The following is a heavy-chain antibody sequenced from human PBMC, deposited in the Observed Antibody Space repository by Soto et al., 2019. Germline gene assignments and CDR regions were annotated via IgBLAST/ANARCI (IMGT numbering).Heavy chain of an antibody. CDR3: ASLMAGYCSGGSCYHRDY. D-gene: IGHD2-15*01. CDR1: GGSFSGYY. CDR2: INHSGST. Sequence: QVQLQQWGAGLLKPSETLSLTCAVYGGSFSGYYWSWIRQPPGKGLEWIEEINHSGSTNYNPSLKSRVTISVDTSKNQFSLKLSSVTAADTAVYYCASLMAGYCSGGSCYHRDYWGQGTLVTVSS. J-gene: IGHJ4*02. V-gene: IGHV4-34*01.